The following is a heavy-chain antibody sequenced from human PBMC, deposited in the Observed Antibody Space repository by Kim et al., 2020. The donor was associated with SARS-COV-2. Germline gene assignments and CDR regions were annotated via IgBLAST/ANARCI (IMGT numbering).Heavy chain of an antibody. CDR3: AKVRVVGVINRSFEY. CDR1: GFTFSGSA. CDR2: ISGTGGTT. D-gene: IGHD2-15*01. V-gene: IGHV3-23*01. Sequence: GGSLRLSCAASGFTFSGSAMSWVRQAPGKGLEWVAFISGTGGTTNYADSVKGRFTISRDNAKNTLYLLMNNLRAEDTAVYYCAKVRVVGVINRSFEYWG. J-gene: IGHJ4*01.